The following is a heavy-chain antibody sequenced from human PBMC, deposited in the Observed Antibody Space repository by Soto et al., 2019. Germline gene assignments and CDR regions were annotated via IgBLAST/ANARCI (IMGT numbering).Heavy chain of an antibody. CDR2: INARNGDT. Sequence: ASVKVSCKASGYTFNTYAMHWVRQAPGQRLEWMGWINARNGDTKYSQKFQGRVTITRDTSASTAYMELTSLRSEDTAVYYCASGAGYCTSTSCSYYYYYYMDVWGKGTTVTVSS. CDR3: ASGAGYCTSTSCSYYYYYYMDV. J-gene: IGHJ6*03. D-gene: IGHD2-2*01. V-gene: IGHV1-3*01. CDR1: GYTFNTYA.